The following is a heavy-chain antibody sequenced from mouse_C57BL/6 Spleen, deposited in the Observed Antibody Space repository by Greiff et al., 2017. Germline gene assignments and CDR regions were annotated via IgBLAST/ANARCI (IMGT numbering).Heavy chain of an antibody. Sequence: EVKLQESGGGLVKPGGSLKLSCAASGFTFSDYGMHWVRQAPEKGLEWVAYISSGSSTIYYADTVKGRFTISRDNAKNTLFLQMTSLRSEDTAMYYCARGSNSYYYAMDYWGQGTSVTVSS. CDR1: GFTFSDYG. D-gene: IGHD2-5*01. CDR3: ARGSNSYYYAMDY. V-gene: IGHV5-17*01. CDR2: ISSGSSTI. J-gene: IGHJ4*01.